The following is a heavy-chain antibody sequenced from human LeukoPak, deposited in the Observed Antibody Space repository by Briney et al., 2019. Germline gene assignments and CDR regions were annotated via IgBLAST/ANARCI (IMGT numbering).Heavy chain of an antibody. CDR2: ISSSSSYI. J-gene: IGHJ4*02. V-gene: IGHV3-21*01. CDR3: ARSGPLYDYVWGSYRSPLDY. Sequence: GGSLRLPCAASGFTFSSYSMNWVRQAPGKGLEWVSSISSSSSYIYYADSVKGRFTISRDNAKNSLYLQMNSLRAEDTAVYYCARSGPLYDYVWGSYRSPLDYWGQGTLVTVSS. D-gene: IGHD3-16*02. CDR1: GFTFSSYS.